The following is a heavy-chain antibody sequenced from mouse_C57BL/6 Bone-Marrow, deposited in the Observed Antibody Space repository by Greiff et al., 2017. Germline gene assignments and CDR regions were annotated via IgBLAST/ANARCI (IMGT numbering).Heavy chain of an antibody. D-gene: IGHD3-2*02. CDR3: ARSRLWPPTGFAY. J-gene: IGHJ3*01. CDR2: IYWDDDK. V-gene: IGHV8-12*01. Sequence: QVTLKESGPGILQSSQTLRLTCPFPGFSLSTSGMGVSWIRQPSGKGLELLAHIYWDDDKRYNPSLKSRLTISKATSRNQVFLKITSVATADTATYFCARSRLWPPTGFAYWGQGTLVTVSA. CDR1: GFSLSTSGMG.